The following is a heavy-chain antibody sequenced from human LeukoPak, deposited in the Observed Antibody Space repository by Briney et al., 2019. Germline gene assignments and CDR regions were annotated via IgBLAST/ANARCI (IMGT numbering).Heavy chain of an antibody. D-gene: IGHD2-2*01. CDR2: IYYSGST. J-gene: IGHJ4*02. CDR1: GGSISSSSYY. Sequence: SETLCLTCSVSGGSISSSSYYWGWIRQPPGMGLEWIGSIYYSGSTYYNPSLKSRVTISVDTSKNHFSLKLSSVTAADTAVYYCARHWGSTSSGVDYWGQGTLVTVSS. CDR3: ARHWGSTSSGVDY. V-gene: IGHV4-39*01.